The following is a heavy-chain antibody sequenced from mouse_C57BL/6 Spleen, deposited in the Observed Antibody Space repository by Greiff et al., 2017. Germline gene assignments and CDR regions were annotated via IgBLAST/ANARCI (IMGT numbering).Heavy chain of an antibody. Sequence: EVKLMESEGGLVQPGSSMKLSCTASGFTFSDYYMAWVRQVPEKGLEWVANINYDGSSTYYLDSLKSRFIISRDNAKNILYLQMSSLKSEDTATYYCARYGNPPLDYWGQGTTLTVSS. CDR3: ARYGNPPLDY. CDR1: GFTFSDYY. J-gene: IGHJ2*01. CDR2: INYDGSST. D-gene: IGHD2-1*01. V-gene: IGHV5-16*01.